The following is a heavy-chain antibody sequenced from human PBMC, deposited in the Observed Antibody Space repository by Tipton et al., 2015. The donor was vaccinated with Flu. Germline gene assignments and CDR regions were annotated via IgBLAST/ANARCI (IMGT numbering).Heavy chain of an antibody. CDR3: AKLSGWGGWYFDY. CDR1: GFPFSFYA. Sequence: SLRLSCAASGFPFSFYAMTWVRQAPGKGLEWVSCITKSFILYYSDSVRGRFTISRDNSKNTLYLQMDSLRAEDTAVYYCAKLSGWGGWYFDYWGQGTLVTVSS. V-gene: IGHV3-23*01. CDR2: ITKSFIL. J-gene: IGHJ4*02. D-gene: IGHD3-10*01.